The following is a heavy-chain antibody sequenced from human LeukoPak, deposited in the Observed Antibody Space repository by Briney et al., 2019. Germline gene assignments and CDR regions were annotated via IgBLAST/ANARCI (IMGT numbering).Heavy chain of an antibody. J-gene: IGHJ3*02. CDR1: GGSITSYY. CDR3: ARVTRGGTFDI. Sequence: SETLSLTCTVSGGSITSYYWSWIRQPVGKGLEWIGRFYSSGSTNYNPSLKSRVTISVDKSKTRFSLKLTSVTAADSAVYYCARVTRGGTFDIWGQGTMVTVSS. CDR2: FYSSGST. D-gene: IGHD2-2*01. V-gene: IGHV4-4*07.